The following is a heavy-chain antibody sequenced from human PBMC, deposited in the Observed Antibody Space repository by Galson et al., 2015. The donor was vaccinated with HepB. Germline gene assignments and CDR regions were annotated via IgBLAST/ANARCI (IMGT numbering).Heavy chain of an antibody. CDR1: GFTFSSYW. Sequence: SLRLSCAASGFTFSSYWMSWVRQAPGKGLEWVANIKQDGSEKYYVDSVKGRFTISRDNAKNSLYLQMNSLRAEDTAVYYCARGRGGCSSTSCYFWGQSPFGAFDPWGQGTLVTVSS. D-gene: IGHD2-2*01. V-gene: IGHV3-7*03. CDR2: IKQDGSEK. J-gene: IGHJ5*02. CDR3: ARGRGGCSSTSCYFWGQSPFGAFDP.